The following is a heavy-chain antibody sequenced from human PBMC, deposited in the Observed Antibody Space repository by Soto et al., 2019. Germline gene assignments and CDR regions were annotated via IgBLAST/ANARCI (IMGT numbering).Heavy chain of an antibody. D-gene: IGHD5-12*01. CDR3: ARDPNLVATMGSTSYYNGMDV. Sequence: PGGSLRLSCAASGFTFSSYWMSWVRQAPGKGLEWVANIKQDGSEKYYVDSVKGRFTISRDNAKNSLYLQMNSLRAEDTAVYYCARDPNLVATMGSTSYYNGMDVWGQGTTVTVSS. J-gene: IGHJ6*02. V-gene: IGHV3-7*01. CDR1: GFTFSSYW. CDR2: IKQDGSEK.